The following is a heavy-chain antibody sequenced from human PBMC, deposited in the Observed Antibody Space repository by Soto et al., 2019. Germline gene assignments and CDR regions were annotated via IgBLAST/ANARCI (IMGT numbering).Heavy chain of an antibody. V-gene: IGHV3-23*01. D-gene: IGHD1-1*01. CDR3: AKDPNFTSY. CDR1: GFTVSSNY. CDR2: ISGSGGST. Sequence: PGGSLRLSCAASGFTVSSNYMSWVRQAPGKGLEWVSAISGSGGSTYYADSVKGRFTISRDNSKNTLYLQMNSLRAEDTAVYYCAKDPNFTSYWGQGTLVTVSS. J-gene: IGHJ4*02.